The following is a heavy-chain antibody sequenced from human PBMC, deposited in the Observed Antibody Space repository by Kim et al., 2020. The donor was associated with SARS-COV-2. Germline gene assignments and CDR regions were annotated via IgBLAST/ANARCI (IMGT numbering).Heavy chain of an antibody. CDR3: ARSPVAAARPLDY. CDR1: GFTFSSYS. J-gene: IGHJ4*02. Sequence: GGSLRLSCAASGFTFSSYSMNWVRQAPGKGLEWVSSISSRSSYIYSADSVNGRSTISRDNAKNPLYLQMNSLRAEDTAWYYCARSPVAAARPLDYWGQRALFTASS. CDR2: ISSRSSYI. D-gene: IGHD6-6*01. V-gene: IGHV3-21*01.